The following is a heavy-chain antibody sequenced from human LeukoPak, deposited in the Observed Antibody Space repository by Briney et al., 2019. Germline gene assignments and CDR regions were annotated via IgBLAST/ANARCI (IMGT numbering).Heavy chain of an antibody. CDR1: GGTFSSYA. Sequence: SVKVSCKASGGTFSSYAISWVRQAPGQGLEWMGRIIPILGIANYAQKFQGRVTITADKSTSTAYMELSSLRSEDTAVYYCARGEVPDAFDIWGQGTMVTVSS. CDR3: ARGEVPDAFDI. J-gene: IGHJ3*02. CDR2: IIPILGIA. V-gene: IGHV1-69*04. D-gene: IGHD1-26*01.